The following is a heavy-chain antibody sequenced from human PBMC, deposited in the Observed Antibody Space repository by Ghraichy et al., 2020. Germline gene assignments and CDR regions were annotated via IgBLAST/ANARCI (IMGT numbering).Heavy chain of an antibody. J-gene: IGHJ2*01. CDR2: ITGSSITI. V-gene: IGHV3-48*01. CDR1: GFSFSDYS. Sequence: GGSLRLSCEGSGFSFSDYSMIWVRLTPRKALEWVSYITGSSITIFYTDSVKGRFTISRDNAKNSLYLQMNSLRAEDTVVYYCARLPLPRRAAVGDWYFDLLGSGTRVTGSS. CDR3: ARLPLPRRAAVGDWYFDL. D-gene: IGHD6-13*01.